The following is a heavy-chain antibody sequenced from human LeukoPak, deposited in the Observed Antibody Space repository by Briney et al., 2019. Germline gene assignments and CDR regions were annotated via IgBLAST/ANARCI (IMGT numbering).Heavy chain of an antibody. CDR1: GYTLTESS. V-gene: IGHV1-24*01. D-gene: IGHD3-3*01. Sequence: ASVKVSCKVSGYTLTESSMHWVRQAPGKGLEWMGGFDPEDGETIYAQKFQGRVTMTEDTSTDTAYMELSSLRSEDTAVYYCATVFRITIFGVVLDYWGQGTLVTVSS. CDR3: ATVFRITIFGVVLDY. CDR2: FDPEDGET. J-gene: IGHJ4*02.